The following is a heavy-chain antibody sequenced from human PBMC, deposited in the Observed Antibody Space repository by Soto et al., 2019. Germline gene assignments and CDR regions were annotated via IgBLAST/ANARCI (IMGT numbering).Heavy chain of an antibody. CDR1: GGTFSSYA. D-gene: IGHD1-7*01. V-gene: IGHV1-69*13. CDR3: AREMYNWNYGRGYYYYYGMDV. J-gene: IGHJ6*02. Sequence: GASVKVSCKASGGTFSSYAISWVRQAPGQGLEWVGGIIPIFGTANYAQKFQGRVTITADESTSTAYMELSSLRSEDTAVYYCAREMYNWNYGRGYYYYYGMDVWGQGTTVTVSS. CDR2: IIPIFGTA.